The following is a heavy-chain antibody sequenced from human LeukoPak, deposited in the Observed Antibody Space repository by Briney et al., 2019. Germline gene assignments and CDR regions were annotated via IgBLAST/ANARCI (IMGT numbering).Heavy chain of an antibody. V-gene: IGHV1-69*06. D-gene: IGHD1-14*01. J-gene: IGHJ6*03. Sequence: ASVKVSCKASGGTFSSYAISWVRQAPGQGLEWMGGIIPIFGTANYAQKFQGRVTITADKSTSTAYMELSSLRSEDTAVYYCARAKAPDPYYYYYYYMDVWGKGTTVTVSS. CDR3: ARAKAPDPYYYYYYYMDV. CDR2: IIPIFGTA. CDR1: GGTFSSYA.